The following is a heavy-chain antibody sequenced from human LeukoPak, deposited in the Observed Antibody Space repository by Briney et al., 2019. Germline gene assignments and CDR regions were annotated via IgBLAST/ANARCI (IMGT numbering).Heavy chain of an antibody. D-gene: IGHD3-3*01. CDR3: AKARNGWLLSGALDY. V-gene: IGHV3-23*01. Sequence: GSLRLSCAASGFTFSSYAMSWVCQAPGKGLEWVSAISGSGGSTYYADSVKGRFTISRDNSKNTLYLQMNSLRAEDTAVYYCAKARNGWLLSGALDYWGQGTLVSVSS. CDR1: GFTFSSYA. CDR2: ISGSGGST. J-gene: IGHJ4*02.